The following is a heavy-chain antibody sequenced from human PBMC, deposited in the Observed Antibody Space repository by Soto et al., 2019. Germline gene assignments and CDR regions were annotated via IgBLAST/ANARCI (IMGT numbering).Heavy chain of an antibody. Sequence: SETLSLTCTVSGGSISNYYWSWIRQPPGKGLEWIGYINYSGSTSYNPSLKGRVAISVDTSKKQFSLKVSSVTAADTAVYYCAGPYDYSNYWIDYWGQGTLVTVSS. CDR3: AGPYDYSNYWIDY. CDR2: INYSGST. D-gene: IGHD4-4*01. V-gene: IGHV4-59*01. J-gene: IGHJ4*02. CDR1: GGSISNYY.